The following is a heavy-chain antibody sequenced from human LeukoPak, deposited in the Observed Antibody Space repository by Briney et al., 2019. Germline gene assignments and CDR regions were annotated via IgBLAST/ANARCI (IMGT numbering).Heavy chain of an antibody. D-gene: IGHD1-26*01. CDR3: TRLGAYSPPSTGGNAFDI. CDR2: LSPHNGNT. Sequence: EASVKVSCKTSGYTFTSYGLTWVRQAPGQGLEWVGWLSPHNGNTNYAQNVQGRVIMTRDTSTSTAYMELRSLRSDDTAMYFCTRLGAYSPPSTGGNAFDIWGQGTMVTVSS. CDR1: GYTFTSYG. J-gene: IGHJ3*02. V-gene: IGHV1-18*01.